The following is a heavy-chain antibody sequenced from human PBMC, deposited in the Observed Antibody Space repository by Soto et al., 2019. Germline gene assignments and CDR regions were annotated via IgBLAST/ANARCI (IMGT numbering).Heavy chain of an antibody. CDR2: ISASGGSP. CDR1: GCTFITYT. V-gene: IGHV3-23*01. CDR3: AKARCITTNCYVPDY. J-gene: IGHJ4*02. Sequence: GGSLRLSCVASGCTFITYTMSWVRQAPGKGLEWVSVISASGGSPSYADSVQGRFSISRDNAKNTLYLQMNSLRGEDTAMYYCAKARCITTNCYVPDYWGQGTMVTVSS. D-gene: IGHD3-10*01.